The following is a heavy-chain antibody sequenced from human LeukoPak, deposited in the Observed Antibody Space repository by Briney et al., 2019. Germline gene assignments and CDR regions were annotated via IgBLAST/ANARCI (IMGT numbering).Heavy chain of an antibody. Sequence: GGSLRLSCAASGFTFSNYAMSWVRQTPGKGLEWVSAISSSGDSTYYGDSVKGRFTISRDNSKNTLYLQMNSLRAEDTAVYYCAKTRPLDSSSWSHGDYWGQGTLVTVSS. J-gene: IGHJ4*02. CDR2: ISSSGDST. V-gene: IGHV3-23*01. CDR3: AKTRPLDSSSWSHGDY. D-gene: IGHD6-13*01. CDR1: GFTFSNYA.